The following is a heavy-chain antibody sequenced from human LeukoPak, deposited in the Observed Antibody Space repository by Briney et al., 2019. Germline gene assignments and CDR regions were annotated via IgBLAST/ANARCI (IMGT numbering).Heavy chain of an antibody. CDR2: ISAYNGNT. CDR3: ATGTWIQLWLRLGY. Sequence: GASVKVSCKASGYTFTSYGISWVRQAPGQGLEWMGWISAYNGNTNYAQKLQGRVTMNTDTSTSTAYMELSSLRSEDTAVYYCATGTWIQLWLRLGYWGQGTLVTVSS. J-gene: IGHJ4*02. D-gene: IGHD5-18*01. V-gene: IGHV1-18*01. CDR1: GYTFTSYG.